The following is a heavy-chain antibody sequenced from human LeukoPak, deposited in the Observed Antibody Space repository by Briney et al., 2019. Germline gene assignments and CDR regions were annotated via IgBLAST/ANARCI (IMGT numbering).Heavy chain of an antibody. Sequence: SETLSLTCAVSGGSISSGGYSWSWIRQPPGKGLEWIGYIYYSGSTYYNPSLKSRVTISVDTSKNQFSLKLSSVTAADTAVYYCASYGNAFDIWGQGTMVTVSS. CDR1: GGSISSGGYS. CDR3: ASYGNAFDI. V-gene: IGHV4-30-4*07. CDR2: IYYSGST. J-gene: IGHJ3*02. D-gene: IGHD4-17*01.